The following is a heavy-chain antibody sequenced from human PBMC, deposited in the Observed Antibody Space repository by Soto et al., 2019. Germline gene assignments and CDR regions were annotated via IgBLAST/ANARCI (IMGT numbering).Heavy chain of an antibody. D-gene: IGHD2-2*01. CDR3: TTACGTTCYWSYYSMDV. Sequence: GGSLRLSCEASGFIFNNAWMNWVRQSPGKGLEWVGHIKSKGDGGTTDYAAPVKGRFIISRDDSKKTLYLQMDSLKTEDTAVYYCTTACGTTCYWSYYSMDVWGQGTTVTVSS. V-gene: IGHV3-15*01. CDR2: IKSKGDGGTT. CDR1: GFIFNNAW. J-gene: IGHJ6*02.